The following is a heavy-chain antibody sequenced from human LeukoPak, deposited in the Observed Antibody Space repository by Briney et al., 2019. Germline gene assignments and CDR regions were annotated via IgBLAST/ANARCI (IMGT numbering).Heavy chain of an antibody. CDR3: ARGPYYYESRRIAFDI. V-gene: IGHV3-74*01. Sequence: GGSLRLSCAASGFTFSSYWMHWVRQAPGKGLVWVSRINSDGSSTSYADSVKGRFTISRDNAKNTLYLQMNSLRVEDTAVYYCARGPYYYESRRIAFDIWGQGTMVTVSS. D-gene: IGHD3-22*01. CDR1: GFTFSSYW. CDR2: INSDGSST. J-gene: IGHJ3*02.